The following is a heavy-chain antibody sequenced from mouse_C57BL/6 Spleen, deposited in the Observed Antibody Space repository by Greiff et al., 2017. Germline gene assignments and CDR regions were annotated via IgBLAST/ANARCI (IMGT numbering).Heavy chain of an antibody. D-gene: IGHD4-1*01. Sequence: EVQLQESGPGLVKPSQSLSLTCSVTGYSITSGYYWNWIRQFPGNKLEWMGYISYDGSNNYNPSLKNRISITRDTSKNQFFLKLNSVTTEDTATYYCAREELGRGALDYWGQGTTLTVSS. CDR3: AREELGRGALDY. CDR1: GYSITSGYY. J-gene: IGHJ2*01. V-gene: IGHV3-6*01. CDR2: ISYDGSN.